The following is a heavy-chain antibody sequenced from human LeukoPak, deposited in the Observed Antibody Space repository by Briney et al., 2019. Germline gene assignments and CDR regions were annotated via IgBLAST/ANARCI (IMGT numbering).Heavy chain of an antibody. Sequence: ASVKVSCKASGGTFSSYAISWVRQAPGQGLEWVGRIIPILGIANYAQRFQGRVTITADKSTSTAYMELSSLRSEDTAVYYCARDYRSSFNYWGQGTLVTVSS. CDR2: IIPILGIA. V-gene: IGHV1-69*04. CDR1: GGTFSSYA. D-gene: IGHD6-13*01. J-gene: IGHJ4*02. CDR3: ARDYRSSFNY.